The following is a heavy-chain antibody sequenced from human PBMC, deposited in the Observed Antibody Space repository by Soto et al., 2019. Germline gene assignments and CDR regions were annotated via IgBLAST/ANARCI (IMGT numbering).Heavy chain of an antibody. CDR1: GGSISSSSYY. V-gene: IGHV4-39*01. D-gene: IGHD3-16*02. CDR3: AGGSWGSYPFDY. CDR2: IYYSGST. J-gene: IGHJ4*02. Sequence: PSGTLSLTCTVSGGSISSSSYYWGWIRQPPGKGLEWIGSIYYSGSTYYNPSLKSRVTISVDTSKNQFSLKLSSVTAADTAVYYCAGGSWGSYPFDYWGQGTLVTVSS.